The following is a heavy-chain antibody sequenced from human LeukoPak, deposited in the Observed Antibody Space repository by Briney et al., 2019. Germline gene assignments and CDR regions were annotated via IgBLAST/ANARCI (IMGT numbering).Heavy chain of an antibody. J-gene: IGHJ3*02. D-gene: IGHD6-19*01. Sequence: ASVKVSCKASGYTFTGYYMHWVRQAPGQGLEWMGWINPNSGGTNYAQKFQGRVTMTRDTSISTAYMELSRLRSDDTAVYYCARVGRAEAAVAGTDAFDIWGQGTMVTVPS. CDR3: ARVGRAEAAVAGTDAFDI. V-gene: IGHV1-2*02. CDR2: INPNSGGT. CDR1: GYTFTGYY.